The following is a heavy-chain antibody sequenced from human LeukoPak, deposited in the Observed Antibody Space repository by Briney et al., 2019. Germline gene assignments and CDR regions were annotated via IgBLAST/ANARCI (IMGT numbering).Heavy chain of an antibody. CDR1: GFIVSSGY. Sequence: GGSLRLSRAASGFIVSSGYMSWFRLAPGKGLEWVSILGPSGTIYYTDSVRGRFTISRDSSKNTLSLEMNNLRAEDTAVYYCATGEGFIQRHWGPGTSVSVSS. CDR2: LGPSGTI. D-gene: IGHD7-27*01. J-gene: IGHJ4*02. CDR3: ATGEGFIQRH. V-gene: IGHV3-53*01.